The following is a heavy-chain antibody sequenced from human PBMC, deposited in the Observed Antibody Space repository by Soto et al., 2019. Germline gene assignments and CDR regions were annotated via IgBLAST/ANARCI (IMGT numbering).Heavy chain of an antibody. J-gene: IGHJ5*02. CDR1: GGSFSGYY. CDR3: ASLRRSATNWFDP. D-gene: IGHD2-15*01. Sequence: QVQLQQWGAGLLKPSETLSLTCAVYGGSFSGYYWSWIRQPPGKGLEWIGEINHSGSTNYNPSLKSRVTISVDTSKNPFSLKLSSVTAADTAVYYCASLRRSATNWFDPWGQGTLVTVSS. V-gene: IGHV4-34*01. CDR2: INHSGST.